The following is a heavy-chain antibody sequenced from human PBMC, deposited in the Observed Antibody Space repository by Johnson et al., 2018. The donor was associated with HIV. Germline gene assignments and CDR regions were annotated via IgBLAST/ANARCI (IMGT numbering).Heavy chain of an antibody. D-gene: IGHD3-22*01. CDR3: AREGSSGYYDAFDI. J-gene: IGHJ3*02. Sequence: VQLVESGGGLVQPGRSLRLSCAASGFTFDDYAMHWVRQAPGKGLEWVSGISWNSGSIGYADSVKGRFTISRDNAKNSLYLQMNSLRAEDTAVYYCAREGSSGYYDAFDIWGQGTMVTVSS. CDR1: GFTFDDYA. CDR2: ISWNSGSI. V-gene: IGHV3-9*01.